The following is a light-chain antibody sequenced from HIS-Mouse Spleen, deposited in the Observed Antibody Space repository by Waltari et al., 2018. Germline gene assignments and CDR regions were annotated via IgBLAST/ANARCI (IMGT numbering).Light chain of an antibody. CDR2: SNN. CDR3: AAWDDSLNGWV. CDR1: SSNIGSNT. J-gene: IGLJ3*02. Sequence: QSVLTQPPSASGTPGQRVTISCSGSSSNIGSNTVNWYQQPPGTAPKPPIHSNNQRPSGVPDRFPGSKSGTPASLAISGLQSEDEADYYCAAWDDSLNGWVFGGGTKLTVL. V-gene: IGLV1-44*01.